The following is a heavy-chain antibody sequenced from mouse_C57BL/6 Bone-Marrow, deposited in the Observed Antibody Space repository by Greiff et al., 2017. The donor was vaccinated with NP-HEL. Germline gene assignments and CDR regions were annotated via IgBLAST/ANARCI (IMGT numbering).Heavy chain of an antibody. V-gene: IGHV5-6*02. CDR2: ISSGGSYT. J-gene: IGHJ4*01. Sequence: EVKLEESGGDLVKPGGSLKLSCAASGFTFSSYGMSWVRQTPDKRLEWVATISSGGSYTYYPDSVKGRFTISRDNAKNTLYLQMSSLKSEDTAMYYCARGITTVVAPYAMDYWGQGTSVTVSS. CDR1: GFTFSSYG. D-gene: IGHD1-1*01. CDR3: ARGITTVVAPYAMDY.